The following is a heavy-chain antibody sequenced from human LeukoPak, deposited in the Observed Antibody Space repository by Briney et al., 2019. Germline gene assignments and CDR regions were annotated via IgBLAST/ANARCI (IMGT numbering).Heavy chain of an antibody. CDR1: GGTFSSYA. V-gene: IGHV1-69*13. Sequence: ASVKVSCKASGGTFSSYAISWVRQAPGQGLEWKGGIIPIFGTANYAQKFQGRVTITADESTSTAYMELSSLRSEDTAVYYCASTSGYYYDSSGYLNWGQGTLVTVSS. CDR3: ASTSGYYYDSSGYLN. CDR2: IIPIFGTA. J-gene: IGHJ4*02. D-gene: IGHD3-22*01.